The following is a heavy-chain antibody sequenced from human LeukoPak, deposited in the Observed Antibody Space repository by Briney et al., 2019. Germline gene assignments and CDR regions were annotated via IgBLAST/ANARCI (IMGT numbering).Heavy chain of an antibody. J-gene: IGHJ4*02. Sequence: SVTVSCKASGGTFSSYAISWVRQAPGQGLEWMGRIIPILGIANYAQKFQGRVTITADRSTSTAYMELSSLRSEDTAVYYCARDSGYYGSGSYSNSYWGQGTLVTVSS. CDR1: GGTFSSYA. CDR3: ARDSGYYGSGSYSNSY. CDR2: IIPILGIA. V-gene: IGHV1-69*04. D-gene: IGHD3-10*01.